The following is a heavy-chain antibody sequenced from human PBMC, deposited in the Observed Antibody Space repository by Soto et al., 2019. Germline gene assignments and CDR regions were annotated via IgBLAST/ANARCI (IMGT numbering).Heavy chain of an antibody. D-gene: IGHD6-19*01. J-gene: IGHJ4*02. CDR3: ARVGTTGWYYVDY. CDR1: GYTFRNYG. V-gene: IGHV1-18*01. Sequence: ASVKVSCKTSGYTFRNYGLTWMRQAPGQGLEWLGWISANNGNTNYAQKIQGRVTMTTDTSTTTVYMELRSLRSDDTAVYYCARVGTTGWYYVDYWGQGTLVTVSS. CDR2: ISANNGNT.